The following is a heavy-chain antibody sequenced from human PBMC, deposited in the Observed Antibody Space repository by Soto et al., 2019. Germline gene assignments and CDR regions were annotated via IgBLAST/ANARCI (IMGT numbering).Heavy chain of an antibody. J-gene: IGHJ3*02. CDR3: ARDRAGDDAFDI. V-gene: IGHV4-31*03. CDR1: GCSISSGGYY. D-gene: IGHD2-21*02. Sequence: TLSLTCTVSGCSISSGGYYWSWIRQHPGKGLEWIGYIYYSGSTYYNPSLKSRVTISVDTSKNQFPLKLSSVTAADTAVYYCARDRAGDDAFDIWGQGTMVTVSS. CDR2: IYYSGST.